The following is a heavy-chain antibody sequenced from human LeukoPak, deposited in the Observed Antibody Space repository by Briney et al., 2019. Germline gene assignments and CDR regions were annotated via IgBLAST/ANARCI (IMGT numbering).Heavy chain of an antibody. D-gene: IGHD3-10*01. CDR3: ARDGSGSN. Sequence: GASVKVSCKASGGTFSSYAISWVRQAPGQGLEWMGRIIRIFGTANYAQKFQGRVTITTDESTSTAYMERSSLRSEDTAVYYCARDGSGSNWGQGTLVTVSS. V-gene: IGHV1-69*05. CDR1: GGTFSSYA. CDR2: IIRIFGTA. J-gene: IGHJ4*02.